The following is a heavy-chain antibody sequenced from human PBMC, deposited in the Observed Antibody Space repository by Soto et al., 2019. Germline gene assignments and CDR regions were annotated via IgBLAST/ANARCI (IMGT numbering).Heavy chain of an antibody. Sequence: QLQLQESGSGLVKPSQTLSLTCAVSGGSISSGGYSWSWIRQPPGKGLEWIGYIYHSGSTYYNPSIKRRVTISVDRTKNQFSLKLSSVTAADTAVYYCAAGGGLPRYYWGQGTLVTVSS. D-gene: IGHD5-12*01. CDR2: IYHSGST. J-gene: IGHJ4*02. CDR1: GGSISSGGYS. V-gene: IGHV4-30-2*01. CDR3: AAGGGLPRYY.